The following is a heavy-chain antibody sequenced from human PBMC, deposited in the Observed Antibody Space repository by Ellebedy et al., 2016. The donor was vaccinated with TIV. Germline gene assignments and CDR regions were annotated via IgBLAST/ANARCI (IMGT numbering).Heavy chain of an antibody. D-gene: IGHD3-10*01. CDR2: IWYDGSNK. J-gene: IGHJ6*02. V-gene: IGHV3-33*08. Sequence: GGSLRLSCAASGFTFSSYGMHWVRQAPGKGLEWVAVIWYDGSNKYYADSVKGRFTISRDDSKNTLYLQMNSLKTEDTAVYYCTTRLLWFGEVNYYGMDVWGQGTTVTVSS. CDR1: GFTFSSYG. CDR3: TTRLLWFGEVNYYGMDV.